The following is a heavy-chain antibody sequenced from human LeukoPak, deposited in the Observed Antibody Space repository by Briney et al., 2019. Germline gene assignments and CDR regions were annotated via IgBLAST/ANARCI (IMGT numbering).Heavy chain of an antibody. J-gene: IGHJ4*02. CDR3: ARASLLYYFDY. CDR2: IYYSGST. V-gene: IGHV4-59*01. Sequence: SETLSLTCTVSGGSISSYYWSWIRQPPGKGLEWIGYIYYSGSTNYNPSLKSRVTISVDTSKNQFSLKLSPVTAADTAVYYCARASLLYYFDYWGQGTLVTVSS. CDR1: GGSISSYY.